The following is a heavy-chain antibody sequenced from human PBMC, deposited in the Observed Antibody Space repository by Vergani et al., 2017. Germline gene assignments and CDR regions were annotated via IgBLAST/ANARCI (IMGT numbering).Heavy chain of an antibody. V-gene: IGHV4-39*02. CDR3: AGGRGDNWYFDL. J-gene: IGHJ2*01. D-gene: IGHD3-16*01. CDR2: INYVGRT. Sequence: QLQLQDSGPGLVKPSETLSLICTVSGGSINPSSSFWGWIRQSPGKGLEWIGSINYVGRTYYIPSLQSRATVFVDTSKNHFSLNLTSVTAADTAVYYCAGGRGDNWYFDLWGRGTLVTVSS. CDR1: GGSINPSSSF.